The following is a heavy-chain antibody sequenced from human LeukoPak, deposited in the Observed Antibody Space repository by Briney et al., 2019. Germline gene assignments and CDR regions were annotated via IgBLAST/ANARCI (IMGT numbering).Heavy chain of an antibody. CDR1: GYTFTSYD. V-gene: IGHV1-8*01. CDR3: ARGEGEDIVVVVAATQGFDY. CDR2: MNPNSGNT. D-gene: IGHD2-15*01. J-gene: IGHJ4*02. Sequence: GASVKVSCKASGYTFTSYDINWVRQATGQGLEWMGWMNPNSGNTGYAQKFQGRVTMTRNTSISTAYMELSSLRSEDTAVYYCARGEGEDIVVVVAATQGFDYWGQGTLVTVSS.